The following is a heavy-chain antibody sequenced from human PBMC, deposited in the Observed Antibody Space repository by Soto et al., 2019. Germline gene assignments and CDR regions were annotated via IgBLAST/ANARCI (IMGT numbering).Heavy chain of an antibody. Sequence: QLVQSGSEVKKPGSSVKVSCQASGGTFSGYVVTWVRQSPGQWLEWMGEFVPLFGTTNYAQRFSGRITITAEESTSTAYMELRTLRSYYTAVYYCATHGLGVSSPPYFDNWGQGPLVNVSS. V-gene: IGHV1-69*01. D-gene: IGHD3-16*01. J-gene: IGHJ4*02. CDR2: FVPLFGTT. CDR3: ATHGLGVSSPPYFDN. CDR1: GGTFSGYV.